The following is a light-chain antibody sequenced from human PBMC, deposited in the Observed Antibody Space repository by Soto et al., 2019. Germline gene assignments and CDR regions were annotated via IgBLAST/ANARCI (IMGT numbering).Light chain of an antibody. J-gene: IGKJ1*01. Sequence: VCVGESASLACRASQSVSSTVAWYQQNPGRAPRLLIYGASGRVTGIPDRVGGSGSGSDFALTIIRLEPEEFAVYYWQEYGSSRVVGQGTRVDNK. CDR2: GAS. CDR3: QEYGSSRV. CDR1: QSVSST. V-gene: IGKV3-20*01.